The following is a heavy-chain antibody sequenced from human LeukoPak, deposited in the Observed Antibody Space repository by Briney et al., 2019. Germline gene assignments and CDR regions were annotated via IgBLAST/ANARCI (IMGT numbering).Heavy chain of an antibody. CDR2: ISVSGGST. J-gene: IGHJ4*02. D-gene: IGHD2-2*01. V-gene: IGHV3-23*01. CDR1: GFTFSSFA. CDR3: AKDVATSRTPFDY. Sequence: PGGSLRLSCAASGFTFSSFAMNWVRQAPGKGLEWVSGISVSGGSTFYADSVKGRFTISRDNSKNTLYLQLNSLRVEDTAVYYCAKDVATSRTPFDYWGQGTLVTVSS.